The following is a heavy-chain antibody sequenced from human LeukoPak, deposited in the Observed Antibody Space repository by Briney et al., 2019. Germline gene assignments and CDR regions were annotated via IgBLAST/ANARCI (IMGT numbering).Heavy chain of an antibody. V-gene: IGHV1-2*02. CDR2: INPNSGGT. Sequence: ASVKDSCKASGYTFTGYYMHWVRQAPGQGLEWMGWINPNSGGTNYAQKFQGRVTMTRDTSISTAYMELSRLRSDDTAVYYCAREYCRRGSCLYYFDYWGQGTLVTVSS. J-gene: IGHJ4*02. CDR1: GYTFTGYY. CDR3: AREYCRRGSCLYYFDY. D-gene: IGHD2-15*01.